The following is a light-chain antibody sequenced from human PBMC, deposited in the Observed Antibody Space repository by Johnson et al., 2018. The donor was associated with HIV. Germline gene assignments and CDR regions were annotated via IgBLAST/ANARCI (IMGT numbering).Light chain of an antibody. V-gene: IGLV1-51*01. CDR1: SSNIGNNY. CDR3: GTWDSSLSAGFYV. J-gene: IGLJ1*01. Sequence: QSALTQPPSVSAAPGQKVTISCSGSSSNIGNNYVSWYQQLPGTAPKLLIYDNNKRPSGIPDRFSGSKSGTSATLGITGLQTGDEADYYCGTWDSSLSAGFYVVGTGTKVTVL. CDR2: DNN.